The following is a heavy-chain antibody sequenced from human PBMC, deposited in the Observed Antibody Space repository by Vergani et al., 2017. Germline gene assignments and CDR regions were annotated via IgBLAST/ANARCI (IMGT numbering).Heavy chain of an antibody. CDR2: INSDGDST. J-gene: IGHJ6*03. CDR3: ARDGWELLDYFYYMDV. V-gene: IGHV3-74*01. D-gene: IGHD1-26*01. Sequence: VQLVESGGGLVQPGGSLRLSCTASGFTFSNYWMQWVRQAPGKGLMWVSRINSDGDSTSYADSVKGLFTISRENAKNTLYLQLDSLRAEDTAVYYCARDGWELLDYFYYMDVWGKGTTVTVSS. CDR1: GFTFSNYW.